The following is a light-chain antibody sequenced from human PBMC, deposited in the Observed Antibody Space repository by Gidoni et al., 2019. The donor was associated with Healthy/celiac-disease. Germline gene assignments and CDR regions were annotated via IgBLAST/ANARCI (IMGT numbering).Light chain of an antibody. J-gene: IGKJ3*01. CDR3: QQYYSTPFT. CDR2: WAS. Sequence: DIVMTQSPDSLAVSLGERATINCKSSQSVLYSSNNKNYFAWYQQKPGQPPKLLIYWASTRESGVPDRFSGSGSGTDFTLTISSLQAEDVAVYYCQQYYSTPFTFXPXTKVXIK. V-gene: IGKV4-1*01. CDR1: QSVLYSSNNKNY.